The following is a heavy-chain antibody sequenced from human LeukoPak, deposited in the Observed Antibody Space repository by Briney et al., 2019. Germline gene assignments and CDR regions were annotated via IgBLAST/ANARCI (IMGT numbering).Heavy chain of an antibody. D-gene: IGHD2-15*01. J-gene: IGHJ5*02. CDR1: GFSLSTSGEA. V-gene: IGHV2-5*01. Sequence: ESGPTLVHPTPPLTLTCTFSGFSLSTSGEAVGWIRQPPGKALEWLALIYWNDDKRYGPSLKSRLTITKDTSKNQVVLTMTNMDPVDTATYYCSQRGGPWGQGTLVTVSS. CDR2: IYWNDDK. CDR3: SQRGGP.